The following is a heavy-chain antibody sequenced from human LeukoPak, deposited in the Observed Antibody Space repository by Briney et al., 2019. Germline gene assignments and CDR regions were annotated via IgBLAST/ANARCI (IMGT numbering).Heavy chain of an antibody. CDR2: INSDGTTT. V-gene: IGHV3-74*01. Sequence: GGSLRLSCAASGFTFSSYWVHWVRQAPGKGLVWVSRINSDGTTTSSADSVKGRFTISRDNAKNTLYLQMNSPRAEDAAVYYCARQYSSSSEFDYWGQGTLVTVSS. D-gene: IGHD6-6*01. J-gene: IGHJ4*02. CDR1: GFTFSSYW. CDR3: ARQYSSSSEFDY.